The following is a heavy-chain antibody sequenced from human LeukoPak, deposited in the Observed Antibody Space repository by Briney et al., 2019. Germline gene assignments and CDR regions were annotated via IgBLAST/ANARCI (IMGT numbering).Heavy chain of an antibody. CDR2: ITPIFGTA. J-gene: IGHJ5*02. D-gene: IGHD5-18*01. V-gene: IGHV1-69*05. Sequence: SVKVSCKASGGTFSSYAISWVRQAPGQGLEWMGRITPIFGTANYAQKFQGRVTITTDESTSTAYMELSSLRSEDTAVYYCARDSGYSYGFNWFDPWGQGTLVTVSS. CDR1: GGTFSSYA. CDR3: ARDSGYSYGFNWFDP.